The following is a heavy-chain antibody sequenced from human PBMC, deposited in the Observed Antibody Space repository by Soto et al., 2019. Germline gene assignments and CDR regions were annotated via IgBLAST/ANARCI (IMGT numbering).Heavy chain of an antibody. CDR3: TRERQSSSHS. Sequence: SETLSLTCTVSGGSISSYYWSWIRQPPGRGLEWIGCIYYSGTTNYSPSLKSRVTISIDTSKNHFSLRLNSVTAADTAKYYCTRERQSSSHSWGQGTLVTVSS. CDR1: GGSISSYY. CDR2: IYYSGTT. V-gene: IGHV4-4*08. J-gene: IGHJ4*02. D-gene: IGHD2-2*01.